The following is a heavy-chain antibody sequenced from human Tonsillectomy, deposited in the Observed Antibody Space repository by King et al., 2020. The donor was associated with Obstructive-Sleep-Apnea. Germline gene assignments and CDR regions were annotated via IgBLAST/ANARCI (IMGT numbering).Heavy chain of an antibody. J-gene: IGHJ4*02. D-gene: IGHD1-26*01. CDR2: IWYDGSNK. CDR1: GFTFSSYG. CDR3: AGGGASRGGSKWAKFDY. Sequence: VQLVESGGGVVQPGRSLRLSCAASGFTFSSYGMHWVRQAPGKGLGWVAVIWYDGSNKYYADSVKGLFTISRDNSKKTLYLQMNSLRAEYTAVYYCAGGGASRGGSKWAKFDYWGQGTLVTVSS. V-gene: IGHV3-33*01.